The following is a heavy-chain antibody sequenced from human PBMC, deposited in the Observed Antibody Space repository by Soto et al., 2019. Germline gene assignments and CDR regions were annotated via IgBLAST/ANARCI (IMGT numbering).Heavy chain of an antibody. D-gene: IGHD3-10*01. V-gene: IGHV3-72*01. Sequence: GESLKISCAASGFTFSDHYMDWVRQAPGKGLEWVGRTRNKANSYTTEYAASVKGRFTISRDDSKNSLYLQMNSLKTEDTAVYYCARGLNHYYGSGSYYYYMDVWGKGTTVTVSS. CDR3: ARGLNHYYGSGSYYYYMDV. J-gene: IGHJ6*03. CDR1: GFTFSDHY. CDR2: TRNKANSYTT.